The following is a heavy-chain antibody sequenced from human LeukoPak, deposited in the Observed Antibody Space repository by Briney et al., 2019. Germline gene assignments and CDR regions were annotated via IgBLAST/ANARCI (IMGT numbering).Heavy chain of an antibody. D-gene: IGHD6-19*01. CDR2: IYSGGST. CDR3: ARVSYSSGWYGEMDY. V-gene: IGHV3-53*01. Sequence: GGSLRLSCAASGFTFSSYAMHWVRQAPGKGLEWVSVIYSGGSTYYADSVKGRFTISRDNSKNTLYLQMNSLRAEDTAVYYCARVSYSSGWYGEMDYWGQGTLVTVSS. CDR1: GFTFSSYA. J-gene: IGHJ4*02.